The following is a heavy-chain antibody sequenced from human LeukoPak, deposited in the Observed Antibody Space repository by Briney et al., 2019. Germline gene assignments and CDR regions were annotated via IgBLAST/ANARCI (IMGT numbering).Heavy chain of an antibody. V-gene: IGHV1-2*02. D-gene: IGHD3-3*01. Sequence: ASVKVSCKASGYTFTGYYMHWVRQAPGQGLEWMGWINPNSGGTNYAQKFQGRVTMTRDTSISTAYMELSRLRSDDTAVYYCARVQERPYYDFWSGYSYFDYWGQGTLSPSPQ. CDR3: ARVQERPYYDFWSGYSYFDY. J-gene: IGHJ4*02. CDR1: GYTFTGYY. CDR2: INPNSGGT.